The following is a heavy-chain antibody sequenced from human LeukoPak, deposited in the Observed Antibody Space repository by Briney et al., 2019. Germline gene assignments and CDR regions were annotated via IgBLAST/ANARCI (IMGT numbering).Heavy chain of an antibody. Sequence: PSETLSLTCTVSGASISTHTYYWGWIRQPPGKELEWIGSIYYNGNTYYNPSLKSRVTISVDTSNNQFSLKLRSVTAADTAVYYCARSYCAGDCYTEYFQHWGQGTLVTVSS. CDR1: GASISTHTYY. V-gene: IGHV4-39*01. CDR3: ARSYCAGDCYTEYFQH. CDR2: IYYNGNT. J-gene: IGHJ1*01. D-gene: IGHD2-21*02.